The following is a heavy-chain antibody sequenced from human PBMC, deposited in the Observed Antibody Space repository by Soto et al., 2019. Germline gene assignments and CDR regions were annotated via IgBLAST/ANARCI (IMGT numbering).Heavy chain of an antibody. CDR2: MNPNSGHT. CDR1: GYTFTSHD. Sequence: QVPLVQSGAEVKKPGASVKVSCKASGYTFTSHDINWMRQTTGQGLEWMGWMNPNSGHTNSAQKFQGRVTRTRDTSINTAYMELTNLRSEDTAIYYCASDMSTTWGQGTLVTVSS. CDR3: ASDMSTT. J-gene: IGHJ5*02. D-gene: IGHD2-2*01. V-gene: IGHV1-8*01.